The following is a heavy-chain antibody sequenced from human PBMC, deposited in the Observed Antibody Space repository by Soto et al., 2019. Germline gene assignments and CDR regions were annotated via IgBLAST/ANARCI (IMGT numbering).Heavy chain of an antibody. CDR3: VKDRLTEAYGMEV. V-gene: IGHV3-30*18. CDR2: IRNDGTNK. J-gene: IGHJ6*02. D-gene: IGHD2-21*01. CDR1: GLTFNRQD. Sequence: QVQLVESGGGVVQTGRSLSLSCAASGLTFNRQDMHWARQAPSRALEGGAVIRNDGTNKQYGDSVKGRFTISRDNWQNTLFLQMNSLRPEDTAIYYCVKDRLTEAYGMEVWGQGTTVTVSS.